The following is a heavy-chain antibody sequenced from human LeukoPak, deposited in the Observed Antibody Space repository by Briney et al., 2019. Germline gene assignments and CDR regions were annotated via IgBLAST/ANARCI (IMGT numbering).Heavy chain of an antibody. J-gene: IGHJ2*01. D-gene: IGHD3-22*01. CDR2: IYTSGST. V-gene: IGHV4-4*07. Sequence: SGTLSLTCTVSGGSISSFYWSWIRQPAGKGLEWIGRIYTSGSTDYNPSLKSRVTMSVDTSKNQFSLKLSSVTAADTAVYYCARGGTYYYDSSGYTPDWYFDLWGRGTLVTVSS. CDR3: ARGGTYYYDSSGYTPDWYFDL. CDR1: GGSISSFY.